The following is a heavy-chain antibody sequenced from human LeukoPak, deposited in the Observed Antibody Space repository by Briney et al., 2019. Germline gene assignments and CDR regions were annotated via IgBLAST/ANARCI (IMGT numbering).Heavy chain of an antibody. V-gene: IGHV4-59*12. J-gene: IGHJ4*02. CDR2: IHYSGTT. D-gene: IGHD3-16*02. CDR3: ARVRNHDYVWGSYRNFDY. Sequence: SETLSLTCTVSGGSISGYFWSWIRQPPGKGLDWIGYIHYSGTTNYNPSLKSRLTISVDTSKNHFSLKLSSVTAADTAVYYCARVRNHDYVWGSYRNFDYWGQGTLVTVSS. CDR1: GGSISGYF.